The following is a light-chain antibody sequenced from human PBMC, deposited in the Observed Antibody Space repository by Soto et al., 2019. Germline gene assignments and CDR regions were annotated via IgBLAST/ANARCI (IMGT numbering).Light chain of an antibody. J-gene: IGKJ4*01. Sequence: DIQMTQSPSSLSASVGDRVTITCRASQSISTYLHWYQQKPGKAPNLLIYAASTLQSGVSSRFSGSGSGTDFTLTISSLQPEDFATYFCQHVYSTPLTFGCGTRVDI. CDR3: QHVYSTPLT. CDR1: QSISTY. CDR2: AAS. V-gene: IGKV1-39*01.